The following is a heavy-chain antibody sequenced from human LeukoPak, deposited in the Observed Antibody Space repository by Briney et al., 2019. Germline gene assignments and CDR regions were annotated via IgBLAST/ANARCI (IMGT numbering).Heavy chain of an antibody. D-gene: IGHD2-2*01. J-gene: IGHJ5*02. Sequence: ASVKVSCKASGYTFTGYYMHWVLQAPGQGLEWMGWINPNSGGTNYAQKFQGRVTMTRDTSISTAYMELSRLRSDDTGVYYCARIYCSSTSCYGGWVWFDPWGQGALVTVSS. CDR2: INPNSGGT. CDR3: ARIYCSSTSCYGGWVWFDP. V-gene: IGHV1-2*02. CDR1: GYTFTGYY.